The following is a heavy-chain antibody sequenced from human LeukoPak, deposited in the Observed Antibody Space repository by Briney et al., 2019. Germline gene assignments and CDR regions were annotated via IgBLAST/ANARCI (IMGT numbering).Heavy chain of an antibody. J-gene: IGHJ5*02. V-gene: IGHV4-38-2*02. Sequence: SETLSLTCTVSGYSISSGYYWGWIRQPPGKGLEWIGSIYHSGSTYYNPSLKSRVTISVDTSKNQFSLKLSSVTAADTAVYYCARVSPYCSSTSCYGARWFDPWGQGTLVTVSS. D-gene: IGHD2-2*01. CDR1: GYSISSGYY. CDR2: IYHSGST. CDR3: ARVSPYCSSTSCYGARWFDP.